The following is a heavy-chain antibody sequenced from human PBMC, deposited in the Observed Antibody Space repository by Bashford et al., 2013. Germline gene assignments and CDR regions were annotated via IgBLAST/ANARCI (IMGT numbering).Heavy chain of an antibody. D-gene: IGHD1-26*01. CDR1: GDSIGGYY. CDR3: ARGYSGNYGRFDY. J-gene: IGHJ4*02. V-gene: IGHV4-59*01. CDR2: IYSSGST. Sequence: SETLSLTCTVSGDSIGGYYCSWFRQPPGKGLEWIGYIYSSGSTDYNPSLKSRVTISVDTSKNQFSLKVSSVTAADTAVYYCARGYSGNYGRFDYWGQGTLVTVSS.